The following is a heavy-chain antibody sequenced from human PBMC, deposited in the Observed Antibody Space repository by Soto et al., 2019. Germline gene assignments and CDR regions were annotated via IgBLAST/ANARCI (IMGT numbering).Heavy chain of an antibody. CDR1: GLTVNYNY. J-gene: IGHJ4*02. CDR3: ARDPTVTTPSYFTL. D-gene: IGHD4-17*01. CDR2: IYSGGAT. Sequence: EIQLVESGGGLVQPGGSLRLSCVASGLTVNYNYMSWVRQTPGKGLEWVSVIYSGGATYYADSMKGRFTIFRDISNDTLYLQMNSLRADDTAVYYCARDPTVTTPSYFTLWGQGTLVTVSS. V-gene: IGHV3-66*01.